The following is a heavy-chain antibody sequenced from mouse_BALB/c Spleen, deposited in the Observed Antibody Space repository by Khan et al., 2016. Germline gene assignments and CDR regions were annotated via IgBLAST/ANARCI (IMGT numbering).Heavy chain of an antibody. D-gene: IGHD1-1*01. Sequence: VQLQESGPGLVAPSQSLSITCTVSGFSLTGYGVNWVRQPPGKGLEWLGKIWGDGRTDYNSALKSRVSISKDNSKSQVFLKMNRLQTDDTANYYRSSYYDGFAYWGQGTLVIVSA. CDR3: SSYYDGFAY. CDR2: IWGDGRT. CDR1: GFSLTGYG. V-gene: IGHV2-6-7*01. J-gene: IGHJ3*01.